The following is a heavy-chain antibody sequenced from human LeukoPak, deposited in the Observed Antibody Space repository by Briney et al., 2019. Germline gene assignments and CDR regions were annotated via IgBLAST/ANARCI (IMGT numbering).Heavy chain of an antibody. D-gene: IGHD3-3*01. CDR2: IHYTGST. Sequence: SETLSLTCTVSGDAISGSTYYWGWIRQPPGEGLEWIGSIHYTGSTYYNPSLKTRVTINVDTSKNQFSLKLSSVTAADTSVYYCARHERRNYNFWGGSYKTREVYWFDPWGRGTLVTVSS. V-gene: IGHV4-39*01. J-gene: IGHJ5*02. CDR1: GDAISGSTYY. CDR3: ARHERRNYNFWGGSYKTREVYWFDP.